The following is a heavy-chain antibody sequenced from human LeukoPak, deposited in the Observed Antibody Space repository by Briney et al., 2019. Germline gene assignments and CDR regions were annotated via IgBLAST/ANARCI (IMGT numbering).Heavy chain of an antibody. CDR2: INPNSGGT. CDR1: GYTFTDYN. CDR3: ARGILNIGTAFDY. V-gene: IGHV1-2*02. J-gene: IGHJ4*02. D-gene: IGHD2-15*01. Sequence: ASVKVSCKASGYTFTDYNVYWVRQAPGQGLEWMGWINPNSGGTNYAQKFQGRVTMTRDTSISTAYLQWSSLKASDTAMYYCARGILNIGTAFDYWGQGTLVTVSS.